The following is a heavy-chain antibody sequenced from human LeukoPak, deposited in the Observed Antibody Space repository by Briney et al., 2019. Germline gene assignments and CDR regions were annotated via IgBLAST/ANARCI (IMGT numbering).Heavy chain of an antibody. CDR3: ARDRYNWNYPWYFDL. CDR1: GYTFTSYY. D-gene: IGHD1-7*01. V-gene: IGHV1-46*01. Sequence: GASVKVSCKASGYTFTSYYMHWVRQAPGQGLEWMGIINPSAGSTSYAQKFQGRVTMTRDTSTSTVYMELSSLRSEDTAVYYCARDRYNWNYPWYFDLWGRGTLVTVSS. CDR2: INPSAGST. J-gene: IGHJ2*01.